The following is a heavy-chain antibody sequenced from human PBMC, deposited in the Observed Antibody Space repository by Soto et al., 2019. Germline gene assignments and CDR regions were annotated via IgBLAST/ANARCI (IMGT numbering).Heavy chain of an antibody. Sequence: QVQLQESGPGLVKPSETLSLTCTVSGGSISSYYWSWIRQPPGKGLEWIGYIYYSGSTNYNPSLKSRVTISVDTSKNQFSLKLSSVTAADTAVYYCARDRDGYTFFDYWGQGTLVTVSS. V-gene: IGHV4-59*01. CDR1: GGSISSYY. D-gene: IGHD5-12*01. CDR2: IYYSGST. J-gene: IGHJ4*02. CDR3: ARDRDGYTFFDY.